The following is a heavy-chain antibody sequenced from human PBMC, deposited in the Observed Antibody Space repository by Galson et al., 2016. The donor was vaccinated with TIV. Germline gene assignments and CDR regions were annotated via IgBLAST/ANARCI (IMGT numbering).Heavy chain of an antibody. CDR2: MNPNTGHT. CDR1: GYTLTGYD. J-gene: IGHJ6*03. V-gene: IGHV1-8*01. CDR3: ARMPTKTFDFWSGHDNQFHMDV. Sequence: SVKVSCKASGYTLTGYDLKWVRQATGQGLEWMGLMNPNTGHTAYEPKFQGRVTMTTDTSPNTAYMELLNLTTDDTAVYYCARMPTKTFDFWSGHDNQFHMDVWGKGTTVTVSS. D-gene: IGHD3-3*01.